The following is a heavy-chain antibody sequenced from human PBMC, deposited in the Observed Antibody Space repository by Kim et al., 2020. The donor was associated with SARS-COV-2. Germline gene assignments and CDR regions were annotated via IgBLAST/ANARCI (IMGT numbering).Heavy chain of an antibody. Sequence: SETLSLTCAVYGGSFSGYYWSWIRQPPGKGLEWIGEINHSGSTNYNPSLKSRVTISVDTSKNQFSLKLSSVTAADTAVYYCARVRYSGSYFHPYYFDYWGQGTLVTVSS. D-gene: IGHD1-26*01. CDR1: GGSFSGYY. V-gene: IGHV4-34*01. J-gene: IGHJ4*02. CDR2: INHSGST. CDR3: ARVRYSGSYFHPYYFDY.